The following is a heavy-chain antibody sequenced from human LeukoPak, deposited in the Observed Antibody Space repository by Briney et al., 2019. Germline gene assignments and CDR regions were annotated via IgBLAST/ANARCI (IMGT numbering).Heavy chain of an antibody. CDR1: GFTFSTYA. CDR2: ISGSGSST. D-gene: IGHD2-2*01. V-gene: IGHV3-23*01. CDR3: AKLGGYCSSTACYTPPYYYYYGVDV. Sequence: GGSLRLSCVASGFTFSTYAMSWVRQAPGKGLEWVSTISGSGSSTYYADSVTGRFTISRDNSKNTLYLQVNSLTAEDTAVYYCAKLGGYCSSTACYTPPYYYYYGVDVWGQGTTVPVSS. J-gene: IGHJ6*02.